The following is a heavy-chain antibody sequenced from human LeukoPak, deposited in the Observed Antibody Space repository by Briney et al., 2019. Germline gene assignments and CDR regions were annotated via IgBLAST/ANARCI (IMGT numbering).Heavy chain of an antibody. CDR3: ARFFGGTSSFDY. CDR2: ISSSSSTI. D-gene: IGHD3-16*01. V-gene: IGHV3-48*04. CDR1: GFTFNTYS. Sequence: GGSLRLSCAASGFTFNTYSMNWVRQAPGKGLEWLSYISSSSSTIYYADSMKGRFTISRDNAKNSLYLQMSSLRAEDTAVYYCARFFGGTSSFDYWGQGTLVTVSS. J-gene: IGHJ4*02.